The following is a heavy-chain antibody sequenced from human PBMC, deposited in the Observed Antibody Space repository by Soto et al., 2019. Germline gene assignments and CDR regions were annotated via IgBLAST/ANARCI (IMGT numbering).Heavy chain of an antibody. CDR3: ARGAFRAYYFDW. V-gene: IGHV3-74*01. CDR1: GFTFSSYW. CDR2: LHSDGSTT. Sequence: EVQLVESGGGLVQPGGSLRLSCAASGFTFSSYWMHWVRQAPGKGLVWVSRLHSDGSTTNYADSVKGRFTISKDNAKNALYLQMNSLTDEDTAVYYCARGAFRAYYFDWWGQGTLVTVSS. J-gene: IGHJ4*02.